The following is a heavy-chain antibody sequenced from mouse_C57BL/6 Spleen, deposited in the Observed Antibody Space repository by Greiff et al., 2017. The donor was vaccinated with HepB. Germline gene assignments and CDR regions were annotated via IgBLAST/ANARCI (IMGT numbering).Heavy chain of an antibody. V-gene: IGHV1-54*01. J-gene: IGHJ3*01. D-gene: IGHD4-1*01. CDR3: ARRLGGGFAY. CDR1: GYAFTNYL. CDR2: INPGSGGT. Sequence: QVQLQQSGAELVRPGPSVKVSCKASGYAFTNYLIEWVKQRPGQGLEWIGVINPGSGGTNYNEKFKGKATLTADKSSSTAYMQLSSLTSEDSAVYFCARRLGGGFAYWGQGTLSLSLQ.